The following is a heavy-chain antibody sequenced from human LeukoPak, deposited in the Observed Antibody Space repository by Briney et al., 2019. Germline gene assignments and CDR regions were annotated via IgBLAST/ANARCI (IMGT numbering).Heavy chain of an antibody. J-gene: IGHJ4*02. CDR2: INPNSGGT. V-gene: IGHV1-2*02. Sequence: ASVKVSCKASGYTFTGYYMHWVRQAPGQGLEWMGWINPNSGGTNYAQKFQGRVAMTRDTSISTAFMELTRLRSDDTAVYYCARDYCSSTSCLFDYWGQGTLVTVSS. D-gene: IGHD2-2*01. CDR1: GYTFTGYY. CDR3: ARDYCSSTSCLFDY.